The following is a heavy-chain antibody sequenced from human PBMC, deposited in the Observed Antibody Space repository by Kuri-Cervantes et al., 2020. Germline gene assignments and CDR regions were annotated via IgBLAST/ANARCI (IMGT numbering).Heavy chain of an antibody. CDR2: IYHSGST. Sequence: SCAVSGGSISSGGYSWSWIRQPPGKGLEWIGYIYHSGSTYYNPSLKSRVTISIDTSKNQFSLKLSSVTAADTAVYYCARDAPYSGSYYPYYYYYYGMDVWGQGTTVTVSS. CDR3: ARDAPYSGSYYPYYYYYYGMDV. CDR1: GGSISSGGYS. J-gene: IGHJ6*02. D-gene: IGHD1-26*01. V-gene: IGHV4-30-2*01.